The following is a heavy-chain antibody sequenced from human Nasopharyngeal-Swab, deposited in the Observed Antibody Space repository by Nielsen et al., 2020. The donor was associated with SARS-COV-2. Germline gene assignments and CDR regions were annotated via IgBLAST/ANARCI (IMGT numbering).Heavy chain of an antibody. CDR3: ARRLELRYFDY. D-gene: IGHD1-7*01. J-gene: IGHJ4*02. V-gene: IGHV5-51*01. CDR1: GYSFSSYW. Sequence: GESLKISCWGSGYSFSSYWIGWVRQMPGKGLEWMGVIYPGDSDTRYSPSFQGQVTISADKSISTAYLQWSSLKASDTAMYYCARRLELRYFDYWGQGTLVTVSS. CDR2: IYPGDSDT.